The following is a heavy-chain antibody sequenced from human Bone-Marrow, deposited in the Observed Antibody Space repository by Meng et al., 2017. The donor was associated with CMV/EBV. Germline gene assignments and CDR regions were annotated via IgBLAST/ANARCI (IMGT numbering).Heavy chain of an antibody. Sequence: GESLKISCAASGFTFSSYGMHWVRQAPGKGLEWVAVIWYDGSNKYYADSVKGRFTISRDNSKNTLYLQMNSLRAEDTAVYYCSKEAGLGVHYYGMDVWGQGTTVPV. CDR2: IWYDGSNK. CDR3: SKEAGLGVHYYGMDV. CDR1: GFTFSSYG. V-gene: IGHV3-33*06. D-gene: IGHD3-10*01. J-gene: IGHJ6*02.